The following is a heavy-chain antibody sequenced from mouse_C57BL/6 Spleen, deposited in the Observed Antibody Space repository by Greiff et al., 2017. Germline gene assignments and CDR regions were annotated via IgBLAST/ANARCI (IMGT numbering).Heavy chain of an antibody. D-gene: IGHD2-4*01. CDR2: INYDGSST. J-gene: IGHJ2*01. V-gene: IGHV5-16*01. CDR1: GFTFSDYY. Sequence: EVKLVESEGGLVQPGSSMKLSCTASGFTFSDYYMAWVRQVPEKGLEWVANINYDGSSTYYLDSLKSRFIISRDNAKNILYLQMSSLKSEDTATYYCARAGYDYGFDYWGQGTTLTVSS. CDR3: ARAGYDYGFDY.